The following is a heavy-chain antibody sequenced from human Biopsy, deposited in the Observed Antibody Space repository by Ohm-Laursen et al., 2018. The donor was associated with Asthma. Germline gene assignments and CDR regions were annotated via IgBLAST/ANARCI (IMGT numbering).Heavy chain of an antibody. V-gene: IGHV1-69*13. CDR2: INSVFGTT. Sequence: GASVKVSCKSLGGTFNTYVIGWVRQAPGQGLEWMGGINSVFGTTTYTQKFQDRVTITADDSTSTVYMELSSLRSEDTAVYYCARKAGPCISRTCYSLDFWGQGTLVTVSS. D-gene: IGHD2-2*01. J-gene: IGHJ4*02. CDR3: ARKAGPCISRTCYSLDF. CDR1: GGTFNTYV.